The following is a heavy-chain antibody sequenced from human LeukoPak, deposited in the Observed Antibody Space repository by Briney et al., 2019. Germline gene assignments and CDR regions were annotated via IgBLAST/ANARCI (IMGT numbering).Heavy chain of an antibody. J-gene: IGHJ3*02. Sequence: GGSLRLSCAASGFTFSSYSMNWVRQAPGKGLEWVSSISSSSSYIYYADSVKGRFTISRDNAKSSLYLQMNSLRAEDTAVYYCARPQAGAAAAETAFDIWGQGTMVTVSS. D-gene: IGHD6-13*01. V-gene: IGHV3-21*01. CDR1: GFTFSSYS. CDR3: ARPQAGAAAAETAFDI. CDR2: ISSSSSYI.